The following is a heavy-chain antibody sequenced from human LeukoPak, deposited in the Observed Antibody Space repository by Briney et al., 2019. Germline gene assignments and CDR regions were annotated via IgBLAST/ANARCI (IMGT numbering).Heavy chain of an antibody. Sequence: ASVTVSCKASGGTFSSYAISWVRQAPGQGLEWMGGIIPIFGTANYAQKFQGRVTMTTDTSTRTAYMELRSLRSDDPAVYYCAREGSETWYYYDSSGYYSFDYWGQGTLVTVSS. V-gene: IGHV1-69*05. CDR2: IIPIFGTA. J-gene: IGHJ4*02. CDR3: AREGSETWYYYDSSGYYSFDY. CDR1: GGTFSSYA. D-gene: IGHD3-22*01.